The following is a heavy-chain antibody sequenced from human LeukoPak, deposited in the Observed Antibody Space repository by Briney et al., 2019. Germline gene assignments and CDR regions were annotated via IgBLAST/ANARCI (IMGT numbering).Heavy chain of an antibody. CDR1: GFTFSSYA. D-gene: IGHD6-13*01. CDR2: ISYDGSNK. CDR3: ARGSQQLVDSADY. J-gene: IGHJ4*02. Sequence: GGSPRLSCAASGFTFSSYAMHWVRQAPGKGLEWVAVISYDGSNKYYADSVKGRFTISRDNSKNTPYLQMNSLRAEDTAVYYCARGSQQLVDSADYWGQGTLVTVSS. V-gene: IGHV3-30*04.